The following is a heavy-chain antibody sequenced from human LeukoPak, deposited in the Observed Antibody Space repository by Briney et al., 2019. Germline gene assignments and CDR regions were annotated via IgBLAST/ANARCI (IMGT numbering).Heavy chain of an antibody. J-gene: IGHJ4*02. D-gene: IGHD1-26*01. CDR2: IYSGGST. CDR3: ARDRSRGATQDS. V-gene: IGHV3-53*01. CDR1: SFTVGSNY. Sequence: GGSLRLSCAASSFTVGSNYMSWVRQAPGKGLEWVSSIYSGGSTYYADSVKGRFTISRDNSKNTLYLQMNSPRAEDTAVYYCARDRSRGATQDSWGQGTLVTVSS.